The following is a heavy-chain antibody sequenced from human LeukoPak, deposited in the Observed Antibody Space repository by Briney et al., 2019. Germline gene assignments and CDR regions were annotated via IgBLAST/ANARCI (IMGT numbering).Heavy chain of an antibody. CDR2: ISDSSAII. CDR1: GFTFSCYG. J-gene: IGHJ4*02. V-gene: IGHV3-48*02. CDR3: ARANSLMFRGVITYFDS. D-gene: IGHD3-10*01. Sequence: GGSLRLSCAASGFTFSCYGMNWVRQAPGKGLDYVAYISDSSAIIYYGDSVKGRFTISRDNAKNSLYLQMNRLRDEDTAVYFCARANSLMFRGVITYFDSWGQGTLVTVSS.